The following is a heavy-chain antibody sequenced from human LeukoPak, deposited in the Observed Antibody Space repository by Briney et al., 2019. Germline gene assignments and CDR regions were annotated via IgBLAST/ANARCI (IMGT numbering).Heavy chain of an antibody. J-gene: IGHJ5*02. CDR1: GGSFSGYY. CDR2: INHSGST. V-gene: IGHV4-34*01. Sequence: PSETLSLTCAVYGGSFSGYYWSWIRQPPGKGLEWIGEINHSGSTNYNPSLKSRVTISVDTSKNQFSLKLSSVTAADTAVYYCAILNSGYSSSRGWFDPWGQGTLVTVSS. CDR3: AILNSGYSSSRGWFDP. D-gene: IGHD6-13*01.